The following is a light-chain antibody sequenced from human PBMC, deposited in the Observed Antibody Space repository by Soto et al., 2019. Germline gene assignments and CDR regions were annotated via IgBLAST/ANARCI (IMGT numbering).Light chain of an antibody. Sequence: EIVLTQSPGTLSLSPGERATLSCRASQSVSNYLAWYQQKPGQAPRLLIYGASRRATVIPDRFSGSGSGTDFTRTISRLEPEDLAVYDCQHYGGSPQTFGQGPSVDIK. CDR1: QSVSNY. CDR3: QHYGGSPQT. CDR2: GAS. J-gene: IGKJ1*01. V-gene: IGKV3-20*01.